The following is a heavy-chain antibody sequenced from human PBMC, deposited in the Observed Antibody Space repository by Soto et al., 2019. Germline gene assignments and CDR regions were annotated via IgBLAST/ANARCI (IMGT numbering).Heavy chain of an antibody. J-gene: IGHJ6*03. CDR3: ARMHRGVIIRYYYYYMDV. CDR2: IYYSGST. V-gene: IGHV4-59*01. CDR1: GGSISSYY. Sequence: SETLSLTCTVSGGSISSYYWSWIRQPPGKGLEWIGYIYYSGSTNYNPSLKSRVTISVDTSKNQFSLKLSSVTAADTAVYYCARMHRGVIIRYYYYYMDVWGKGTTVTVSS. D-gene: IGHD3-10*01.